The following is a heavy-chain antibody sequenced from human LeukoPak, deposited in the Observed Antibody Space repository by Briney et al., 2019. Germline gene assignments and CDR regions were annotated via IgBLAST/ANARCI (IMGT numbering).Heavy chain of an antibody. CDR1: GGSFSGHY. CDR3: ARGGVTVIVVAI. J-gene: IGHJ4*02. Sequence: PSETLSLTCAVYGGSFSGHYWSWIRQPPGKGLEWIGEINHSGSTNYNPSLKSRVTMSIDTSKNQFSLNLRSVTAADSAVYYCARGGVTVIVVAIWGQRTLVTVSS. CDR2: INHSGST. V-gene: IGHV4-34*01. D-gene: IGHD3-22*01.